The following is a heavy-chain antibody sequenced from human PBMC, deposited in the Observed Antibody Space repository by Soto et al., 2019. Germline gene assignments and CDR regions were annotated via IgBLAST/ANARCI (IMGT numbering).Heavy chain of an antibody. CDR2: IYHSGST. CDR1: NGSLSSSNL. D-gene: IGHD5-18*01. Sequence: SETMCVTYAFANGSLSSSNLLIWVRQPPGKGLEWIGEIYHSGSTNYNPSLKSRVTISVDKSKNQFSLKLSSVTAADTAVYYCARVGLQYRYGRGRGNYYCLDVWGKGTTVTVSS. CDR3: ARVGLQYRYGRGRGNYYCLDV. J-gene: IGHJ6*03. V-gene: IGHV4-4*02.